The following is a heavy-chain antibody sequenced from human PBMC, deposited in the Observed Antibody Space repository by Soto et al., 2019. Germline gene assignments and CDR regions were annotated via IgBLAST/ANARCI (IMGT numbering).Heavy chain of an antibody. CDR2: ISYDGSNK. Sequence: GGSLRLSCAASGFTFSREAMHWVRQAPGKGLEWVAVISYDGSNKYYADSVKGRFTISRDNSKNTLYLQMNSLRAEDTAVYYCARDGASVGSGYLSWFDPWGQGTLVTVSS. V-gene: IGHV3-30-3*01. J-gene: IGHJ5*02. CDR3: ARDGASVGSGYLSWFDP. D-gene: IGHD3-3*01. CDR1: GFTFSREA.